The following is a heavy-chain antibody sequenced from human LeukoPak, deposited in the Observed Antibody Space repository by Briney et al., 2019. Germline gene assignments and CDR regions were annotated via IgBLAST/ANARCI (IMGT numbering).Heavy chain of an antibody. V-gene: IGHV3-7*01. CDR2: IKQDGSEK. CDR1: GFTFSNYW. CDR3: ARGGDALDY. D-gene: IGHD3-10*01. J-gene: IGHJ4*02. Sequence: GGSLRLSCVASGFTFSNYWMSWVRQAPGKGLQWVANIKQDGSEKYYVDSVKGRFTISRDNAKKSLYLQMNSLRAEDTAVYYCARGGDALDYWGQGTLVTVSS.